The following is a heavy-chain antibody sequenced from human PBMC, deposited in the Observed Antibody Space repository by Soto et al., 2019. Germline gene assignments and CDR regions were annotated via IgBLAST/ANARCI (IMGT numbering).Heavy chain of an antibody. J-gene: IGHJ6*03. V-gene: IGHV3-48*01. CDR1: GFTFSSYN. CDR2: ISLSSSTI. Sequence: EVQLVESGGGLVQPGGSLRLSCAASGFTFSSYNMNWVRQAPGKGLAWISDISLSSSTIFYADSVKGRFTISRDNAKNSLYLQTNSLRAEDTGVYYCARDSRNYYYYMDVWGKGTTVTVSS. CDR3: ARDSRNYYYYMDV.